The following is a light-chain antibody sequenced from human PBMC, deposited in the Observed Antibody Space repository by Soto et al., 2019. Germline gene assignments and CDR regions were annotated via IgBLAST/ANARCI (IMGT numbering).Light chain of an antibody. CDR1: QNINTY. CDR2: DAA. J-gene: IGKJ3*01. CDR3: QQTSSAPFT. V-gene: IGKV1-39*01. Sequence: DIQMTQSPYSLSAAVGDRVTIACRASQNINTYLNWYQQKPGKAPKLLIFDAASLQSGVPSRFSGGGSRTDFNITITSLQPEDFATYYCQQTSSAPFTFGPGTKVDIK.